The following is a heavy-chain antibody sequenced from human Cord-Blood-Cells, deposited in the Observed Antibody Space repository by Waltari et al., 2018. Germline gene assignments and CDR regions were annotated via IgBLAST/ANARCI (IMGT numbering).Heavy chain of an antibody. CDR3: ARLTYYYGSGSYYKGLFDY. V-gene: IGHV4-39*01. CDR2: IYYSGST. J-gene: IGHJ4*02. Sequence: QLQLQESGPGLVKPSETLSLTCTVSGGSISSSSYYWGWIRQPPGKGLEWIGGIYYSGSTSYNPSLKSRVTISVDTSKNQFSLKLSSVTAADTAVYYCARLTYYYGSGSYYKGLFDYWGQGTLVTVSS. D-gene: IGHD3-10*01. CDR1: GGSISSSSYY.